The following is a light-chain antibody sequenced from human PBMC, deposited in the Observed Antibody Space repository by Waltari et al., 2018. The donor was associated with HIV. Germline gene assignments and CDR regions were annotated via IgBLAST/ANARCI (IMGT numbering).Light chain of an antibody. J-gene: IGKJ2*01. V-gene: IGKV3-15*01. CDR2: GAS. Sequence: EVVLTQSPAILPVSPGERVTLSCRASQSVNSQLAWYQQKVVQAPRLLIHGASSRASGIPARFSGSGSGTDFSLTISSLKSEDFAIYYCQQYDNWPYTFGQGTKLDI. CDR1: QSVNSQ. CDR3: QQYDNWPYT.